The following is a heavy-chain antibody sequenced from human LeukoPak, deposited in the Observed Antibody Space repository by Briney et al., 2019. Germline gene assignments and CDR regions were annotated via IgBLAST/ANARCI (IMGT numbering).Heavy chain of an antibody. CDR2: ISSSGTTI. V-gene: IGHV3-48*03. CDR1: GFTISNYE. Sequence: GGSLRLSCAASGFTISNYEMNWVRQAPGKGLEWISFISSSGTTIYYADSVKGRFTISRDNAKNSLYLQMNSLRVEDTAIYYCARTLRNSFGYGNYWGQGTLVTVSS. CDR3: ARTLRNSFGYGNY. D-gene: IGHD5-18*01. J-gene: IGHJ4*02.